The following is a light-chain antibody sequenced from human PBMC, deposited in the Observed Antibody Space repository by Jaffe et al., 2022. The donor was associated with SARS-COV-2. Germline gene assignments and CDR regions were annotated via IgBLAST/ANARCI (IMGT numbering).Light chain of an antibody. J-gene: IGLJ1*01. CDR3: SSYTSSSTYV. V-gene: IGLV2-14*03. Sequence: QSALTQPASVSGSPGQSITISCTGTSSDIGAYQYVSWYQHHPGKAPKLMVYHVSNRPSGVSNRFSGSKSGNTASLTISGLQAEDEADYYCSSYTSSSTYVFGTGTKVTVL. CDR1: SSDIGAYQY. CDR2: HVS.